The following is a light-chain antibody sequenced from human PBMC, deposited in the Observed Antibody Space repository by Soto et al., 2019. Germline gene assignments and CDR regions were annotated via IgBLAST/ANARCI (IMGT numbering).Light chain of an antibody. V-gene: IGKV1-12*01. CDR3: QQANSFPIS. J-gene: IGKJ5*01. CDR1: QGISTW. Sequence: EIQLTHSPSSVSHPVVVTGTLTCRASQGISTWLAWYQQKAGNAPNLRIYGASNLHSGVPSRFSGSGSGTNFTLTISSLQPEDFATYYCQQANSFPISFGQGTQREI. CDR2: GAS.